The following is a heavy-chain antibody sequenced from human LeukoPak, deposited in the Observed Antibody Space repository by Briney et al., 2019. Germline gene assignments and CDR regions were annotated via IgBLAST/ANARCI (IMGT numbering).Heavy chain of an antibody. J-gene: IGHJ4*02. CDR3: ARDGALIVGATPFDY. CDR2: IYYSGST. V-gene: IGHV4-39*07. Sequence: SETLSLTCTVSGGSISSSSYYWGWIRQPPGKGLEWIGSIYYSGSTYYNPSLKSRVTISVDTSKNQFSLKLSSVTAADTAVYYCARDGALIVGATPFDYWGQGTLVTVSS. D-gene: IGHD1-26*01. CDR1: GGSISSSSYY.